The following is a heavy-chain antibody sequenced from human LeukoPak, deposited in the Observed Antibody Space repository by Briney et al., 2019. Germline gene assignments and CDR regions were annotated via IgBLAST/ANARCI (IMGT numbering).Heavy chain of an antibody. CDR3: ARGVRYDSSGWFDC. CDR1: GFTFSSYG. Sequence: GGSLRLSCAASGFTFSSYGMHWVRQAPGKGLEWVAVIWYDGSNKYYADSVKGRFTISRDNSKNTPYLQMNSLRAEDTAVYYCARGVRYDSSGWFDCWGQGTLVTVSS. J-gene: IGHJ4*02. D-gene: IGHD3-22*01. V-gene: IGHV3-33*01. CDR2: IWYDGSNK.